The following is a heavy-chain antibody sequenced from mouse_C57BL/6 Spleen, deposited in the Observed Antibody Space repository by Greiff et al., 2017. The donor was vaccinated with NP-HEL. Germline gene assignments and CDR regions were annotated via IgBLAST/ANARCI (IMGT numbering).Heavy chain of an antibody. Sequence: QVQLQQPGAELVKPGASVKLSCKASGYTFTSYWMHWVKQRPGQGLEWIGMIHPNSGSTNYNEKFKSKATLTVDKSSSTAYMQLSSLTSEDSAVYYCAGYDYGSSFYYWGQGTTLTVAS. CDR2: IHPNSGST. D-gene: IGHD1-1*01. J-gene: IGHJ2*01. CDR1: GYTFTSYW. V-gene: IGHV1-64*01. CDR3: AGYDYGSSFYY.